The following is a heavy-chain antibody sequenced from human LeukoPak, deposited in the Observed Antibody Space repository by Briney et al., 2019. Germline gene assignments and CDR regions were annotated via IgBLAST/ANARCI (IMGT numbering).Heavy chain of an antibody. V-gene: IGHV4-34*01. J-gene: IGHJ5*02. D-gene: IGHD3-3*01. CDR1: GGSFSGYY. Sequence: SETLSLTCAVYGGSFSGYYWSWIRQPPGKGLEWIGEINHSGSTNYNPSLKSRVTISVDTSKNQFSLKLSSVTAADTAVYCCARGGAYYDFWSGYYTDWFDPWGQGTLVTVSS. CDR3: ARGGAYYDFWSGYYTDWFDP. CDR2: INHSGST.